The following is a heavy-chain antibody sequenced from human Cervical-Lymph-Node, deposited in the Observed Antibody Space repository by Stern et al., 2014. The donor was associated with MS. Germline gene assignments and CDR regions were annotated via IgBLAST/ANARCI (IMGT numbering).Heavy chain of an antibody. D-gene: IGHD6-13*01. CDR3: AKVKESEYSRSWDEAFDV. Sequence: EVQLVESGGDLVQPGGSVRLSCAASGFTFDNYAMNWVRQAPGKGLEWVSIISGSAARTYYADSVKGRFTISRDNFKRTLYLQMNSLRAEDTAVYYCAKVKESEYSRSWDEAFDVWGQGTMVTVSS. CDR2: ISGSAART. V-gene: IGHV3-23*04. J-gene: IGHJ3*01. CDR1: GFTFDNYA.